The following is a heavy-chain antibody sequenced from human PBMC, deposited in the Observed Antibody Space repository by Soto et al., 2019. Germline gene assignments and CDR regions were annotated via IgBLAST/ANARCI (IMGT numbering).Heavy chain of an antibody. CDR1: GFMFSDYW. J-gene: IGHJ6*02. CDR3: ARIVWGGGMDV. CDR2: IKKDSSEK. Sequence: VQLVESGGGLVQPGGSLRLSCAASGFMFSDYWMSWVRQAPGKGLEWVANIKKDSSEKHYVDSVKGRFTISRDNAKSSLYVQMNSLRAEDTAIYYCARIVWGGGMDVWGQGTTVTVSS. V-gene: IGHV3-7*03. D-gene: IGHD2-21*01.